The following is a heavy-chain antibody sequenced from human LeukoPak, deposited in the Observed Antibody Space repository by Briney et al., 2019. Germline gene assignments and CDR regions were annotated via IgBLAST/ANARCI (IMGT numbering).Heavy chain of an antibody. CDR2: FDPEDGET. J-gene: IGHJ6*03. Sequence: GASVKVSCKVSGYTLTELSMHWVRQAPGKGLEWMGGFDPEDGETIYAQKFQGRVTMTEDTSTDTAYMELSSLRSEDTAVYYCATNSHPYQLLPYYYYYYMDVWGKGTTVTVSS. CDR3: ATNSHPYQLLPYYYYYYMDV. CDR1: GYTLTELS. D-gene: IGHD2-2*01. V-gene: IGHV1-24*01.